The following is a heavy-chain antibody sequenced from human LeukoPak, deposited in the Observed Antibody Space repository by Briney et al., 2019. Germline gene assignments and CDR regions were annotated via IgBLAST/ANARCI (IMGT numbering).Heavy chain of an antibody. Sequence: SGTLSLTCAVSGGSISSSNWWSWVRQPPGKGLEWIGEIYHSGSTNYNPSLKSRVTISVDKSKNQFSLKLSSVTAADTAVYYCARVRYYYDSSGPQGFDYWGQGTLVTVSS. J-gene: IGHJ4*02. CDR3: ARVRYYYDSSGPQGFDY. CDR1: GGSISSSNW. D-gene: IGHD3-22*01. CDR2: IYHSGST. V-gene: IGHV4-4*02.